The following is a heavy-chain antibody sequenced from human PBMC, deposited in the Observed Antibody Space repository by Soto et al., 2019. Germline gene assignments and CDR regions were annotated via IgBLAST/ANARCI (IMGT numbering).Heavy chain of an antibody. D-gene: IGHD4-17*01. CDR1: GFTFSSYG. V-gene: IGHV3-30*18. CDR3: AKDYGDSPPYYYGMDV. J-gene: IGHJ6*02. CDR2: ISYDGSNK. Sequence: GGSLRLSCAASGFTFSSYGMHWVRQAPGKGLEWVAVISYDGSNKYYADSVKGRFTISRDNSKNTLYLQMNSLRAEDTAVYYCAKDYGDSPPYYYGMDVWGQGTTVTVSS.